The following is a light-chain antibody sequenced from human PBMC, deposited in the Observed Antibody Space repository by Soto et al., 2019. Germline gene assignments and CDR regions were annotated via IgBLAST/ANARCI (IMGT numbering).Light chain of an antibody. CDR2: EVT. J-gene: IGLJ1*01. V-gene: IGLV2-8*01. Sequence: QSVLTQPASVSGSPGQSITISCTGTSSDVGGYNYVSWYQQHPGKAPKLMIYEVTKRPSGVPDRFSGSKSGNTASLTVSGLQAEDEADYYCSSYADSNNYVFGTGTKLTVL. CDR1: SSDVGGYNY. CDR3: SSYADSNNYV.